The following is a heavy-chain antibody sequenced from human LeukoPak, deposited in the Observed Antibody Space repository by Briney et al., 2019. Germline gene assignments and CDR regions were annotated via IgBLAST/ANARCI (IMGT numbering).Heavy chain of an antibody. CDR2: INPSGGST. V-gene: IGHV1-46*01. Sequence: GASVKVSCKASGYTFTSYYMHWVRQAPGQGLEWMGIINPSGGSTSYAQKFQGRVTMTRDMSTSTVYMELSSLRSEDTAVYYCARDLSGSGSRPNAFDIWGQGTMVTVSS. CDR3: ARDLSGSGSRPNAFDI. D-gene: IGHD3-10*01. CDR1: GYTFTSYY. J-gene: IGHJ3*02.